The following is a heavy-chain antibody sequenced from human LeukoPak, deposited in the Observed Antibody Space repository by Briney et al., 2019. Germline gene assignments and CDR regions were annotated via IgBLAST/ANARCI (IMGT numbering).Heavy chain of an antibody. V-gene: IGHV4-39*01. J-gene: IGHJ4*02. D-gene: IGHD5/OR15-5a*01. CDR2: IYYSGST. Sequence: SETLSLTCTVSGGSISSSSYHWGWIRQPPGKGLEWIGSIYYSGSTYYNPSLKSRVTISVDTSKNQFSLKLSSVTAADTAVYYCARPQRYSMYALDYWGQGTLVTVSS. CDR1: GGSISSSSYH. CDR3: ARPQRYSMYALDY.